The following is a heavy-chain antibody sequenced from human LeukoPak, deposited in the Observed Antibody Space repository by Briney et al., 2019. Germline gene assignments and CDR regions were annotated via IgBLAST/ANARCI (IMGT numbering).Heavy chain of an antibody. CDR1: GGSISSSSYY. J-gene: IGHJ5*02. CDR3: ARHAPYRGSFNWFDP. CDR2: IYYSGST. Sequence: PSETLSLTCTVSGGSISSSSYYWGWIRQPPGKGLEWIGSIYYSGSTYYNPSLKSRVTIYVDTSKNQFSLKLSSVTAADTAVYYCARHAPYRGSFNWFDPWGQGTLVTVSS. V-gene: IGHV4-39*01. D-gene: IGHD1-26*01.